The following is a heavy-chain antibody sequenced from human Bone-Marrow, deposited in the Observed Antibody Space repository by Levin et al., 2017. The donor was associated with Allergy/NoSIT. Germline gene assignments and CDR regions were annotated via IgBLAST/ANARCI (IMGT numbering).Heavy chain of an antibody. D-gene: IGHD1-14*01. CDR1: GLFVNNFA. J-gene: IGHJ6*03. V-gene: IGHV3-23*01. CDR3: AKDLGKNYHYYMDV. Sequence: HPGGSLRLSCEVSGLFVNNFAMNWVRQAPGKGLEWLSGITDSGETTYAADSVKGRFIISRDNSQNSLYLQMNSLRADDTAVYYCAKDLGKNYHYYMDVWGKGTTVIVSS. CDR2: ITDSGETT.